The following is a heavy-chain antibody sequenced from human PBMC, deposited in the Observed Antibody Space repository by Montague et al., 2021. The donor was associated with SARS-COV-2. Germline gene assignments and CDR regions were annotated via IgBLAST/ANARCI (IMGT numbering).Heavy chain of an antibody. CDR3: GRGVVAATPVVDY. J-gene: IGHJ4*02. CDR2: IYASGGT. D-gene: IGHD2-15*01. CDR1: GDSISSFY. Sequence: SETLSLTCTVSGDSISSFYWNWIRQPAGKGLEWIGRIYASGGTNYNSSLKSRVTMSVDTSKNQFSLTLNSVTAAATAVYYCGRGVVAATPVVDYWGRGTLVTVSS. V-gene: IGHV4-4*07.